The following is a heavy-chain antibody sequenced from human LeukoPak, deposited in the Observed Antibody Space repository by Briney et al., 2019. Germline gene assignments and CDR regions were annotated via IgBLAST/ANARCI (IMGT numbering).Heavy chain of an antibody. V-gene: IGHV3-66*01. Sequence: GGSLRLSCAASGFTVSSNYMSWVRQAPGKGLEWVSVIYSGGSTYYADSVKGRFTISRDNSKNTLYLQMNSLRAEDTAVYYCARDLGITMTNRGLDYWGQGTLVTVSS. CDR3: ARDLGITMTNRGLDY. D-gene: IGHD3-22*01. CDR1: GFTVSSNY. J-gene: IGHJ4*02. CDR2: IYSGGST.